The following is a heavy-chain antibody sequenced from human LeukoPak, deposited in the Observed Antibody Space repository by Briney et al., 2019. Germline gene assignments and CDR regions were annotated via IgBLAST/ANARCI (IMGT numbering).Heavy chain of an antibody. Sequence: SETLSLTCTVSGYSISSGYYWGWIRQPPGKGLEWIGSIYHSGRTYYNPSLKSRVTISVDTSKNQFSLKLSSVTAADTAVYYCARHRIAAAGTHYFDYWGQGTLVTVSS. D-gene: IGHD6-13*01. J-gene: IGHJ4*02. CDR3: ARHRIAAAGTHYFDY. CDR1: GYSISSGYY. CDR2: IYHSGRT. V-gene: IGHV4-38-2*02.